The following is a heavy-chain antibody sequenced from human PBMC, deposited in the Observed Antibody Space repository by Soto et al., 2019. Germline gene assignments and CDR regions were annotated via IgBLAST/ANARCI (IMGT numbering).Heavy chain of an antibody. D-gene: IGHD5-18*01. Sequence: QITLKESGPTLVKPTQILTLTCTFSGFSLSTRGVGVGWIRQPPGKALEWLALVYWDDDIWYSPSLKSRLTIAKDTSKNHVVLTMTNMDPVVTATSYCAHRPYGYKSDFNYWGQGTLVTVSS. CDR1: GFSLSTRGVG. CDR2: VYWDDDI. CDR3: AHRPYGYKSDFNY. J-gene: IGHJ4*02. V-gene: IGHV2-5*02.